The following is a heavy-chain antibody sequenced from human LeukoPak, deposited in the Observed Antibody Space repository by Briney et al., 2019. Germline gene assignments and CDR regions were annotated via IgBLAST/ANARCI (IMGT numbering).Heavy chain of an antibody. V-gene: IGHV4-59*01. Sequence: SETLSLTCTVSGGSISSYYWSWLRQPPGKGLEWIGYIYYSGSTNYNPSLKSRVTIPVDTSKNKFSLKLSSVTAADTAVYYCARAGCIRSENWFDPWGQGTLVTVSS. J-gene: IGHJ5*02. CDR1: GGSISSYY. D-gene: IGHD5/OR15-5a*01. CDR2: IYYSGST. CDR3: ARAGCIRSENWFDP.